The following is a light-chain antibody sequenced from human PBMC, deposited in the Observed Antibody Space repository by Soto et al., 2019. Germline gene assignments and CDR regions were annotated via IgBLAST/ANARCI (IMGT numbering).Light chain of an antibody. CDR1: QSISGW. V-gene: IGKV1-5*01. CDR2: DAS. CDR3: QQYSTYPWT. J-gene: IGKJ1*01. Sequence: DIQMTQSPSTLSASVGDRVTITCRASQSISGWLAWYQQKPGKAPKLLIYDASHLQSGVPSRFTGSRSGTEFSLTISNLQPDDVAIYYCQQYSTYPWTFGLGTKVDIK.